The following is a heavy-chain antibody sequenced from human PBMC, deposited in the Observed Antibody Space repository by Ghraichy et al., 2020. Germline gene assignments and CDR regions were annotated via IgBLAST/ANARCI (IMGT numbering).Heavy chain of an antibody. Sequence: SETLSLTCAVSGGSFSGYYWSWIRQPPGKGLEWIGDINHTGSTTYNPSLKSRVTISVDTSNNQFSLKLSSVTAADTAEYYCARQRFLEWLTKGWFDPWGQGTLVTVSS. CDR1: GGSFSGYY. J-gene: IGHJ5*02. CDR3: ARQRFLEWLTKGWFDP. V-gene: IGHV4-34*01. CDR2: INHTGST. D-gene: IGHD3-3*01.